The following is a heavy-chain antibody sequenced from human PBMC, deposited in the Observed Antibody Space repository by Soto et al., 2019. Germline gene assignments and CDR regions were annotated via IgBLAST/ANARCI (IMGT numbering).Heavy chain of an antibody. CDR2: INAGNGNT. CDR3: ARVLPYDSSGYDFDY. D-gene: IGHD3-22*01. J-gene: IGHJ4*02. Sequence: ASVKVSCKASGYTFTSYAMHWVRQAPGQRLEWMGWINAGNGNTKYSQKFQGRVTITRDTSASTAYMELSSLRSEDTAVYYCARVLPYDSSGYDFDYWGQGTLVTVYS. V-gene: IGHV1-3*01. CDR1: GYTFTSYA.